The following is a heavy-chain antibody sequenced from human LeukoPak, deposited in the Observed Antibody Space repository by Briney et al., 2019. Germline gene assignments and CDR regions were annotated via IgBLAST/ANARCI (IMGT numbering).Heavy chain of an antibody. CDR2: IDPSDSQT. Sequence: GESLKISCKGFGNSFTKYWINWVRQMPGKGLERMGRIDPSDSQTNYSPSFQGHVTISADKSITTAYLQWSSLKASDTGIYYCARAYSGYDSFDYWGQGTLVTVSS. CDR1: GNSFTKYW. J-gene: IGHJ4*02. D-gene: IGHD5-12*01. V-gene: IGHV5-10-1*01. CDR3: ARAYSGYDSFDY.